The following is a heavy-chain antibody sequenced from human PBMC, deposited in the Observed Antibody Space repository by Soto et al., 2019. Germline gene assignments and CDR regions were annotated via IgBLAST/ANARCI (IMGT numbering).Heavy chain of an antibody. CDR1: GGAFNGYY. V-gene: IGHV4-34*01. CDR2: IKHSGTV. D-gene: IGHD3-10*01. Sequence: QVHLQQWGAGLLKPSETLSLTCAVNGGAFNGYYWTWIRQSPGKGLQWIGEIKHSGTVDYNPSLKSRVTCSIATSKKEFSLTLTSVTAADTAVYYCARSGAALVRGSIGGFDYWGQGTLVTVSS. J-gene: IGHJ4*02. CDR3: ARSGAALVRGSIGGFDY.